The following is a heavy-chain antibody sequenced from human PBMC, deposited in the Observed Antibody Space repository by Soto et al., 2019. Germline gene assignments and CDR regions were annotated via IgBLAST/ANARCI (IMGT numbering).Heavy chain of an antibody. V-gene: IGHV3-23*01. D-gene: IGHD6-13*01. CDR2: ISGSGSGT. CDR1: GFTFSSYA. CDR3: AKDQRGFTSTARVDY. Sequence: EVQLLESGGGLVQPGGSLRLSCAASGFTFSSYAMSWVRQAPGKGLEWVSSISGSGSGTYYTDSVKGRFTISRDNSKNTLYLQMNSLRAEDTAEYYCAKDQRGFTSTARVDYWGQGALFTVSS. J-gene: IGHJ4*02.